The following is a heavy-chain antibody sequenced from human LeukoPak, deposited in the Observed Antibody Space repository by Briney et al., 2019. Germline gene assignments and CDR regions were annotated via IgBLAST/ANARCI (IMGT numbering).Heavy chain of an antibody. CDR1: GFMFSRHW. V-gene: IGHV3-7*01. Sequence: TGGSLRLSCAPSGFMFSRHWMSWVRQAPGKGPEWAANIKQDGSERYYVDSVKGRFTISRDNAKNSLYLQMNSLRAEDTAVYYCARDGGHSTDFDYWGQGTLVTVSS. D-gene: IGHD2/OR15-2a*01. CDR2: IKQDGSER. J-gene: IGHJ4*02. CDR3: ARDGGHSTDFDY.